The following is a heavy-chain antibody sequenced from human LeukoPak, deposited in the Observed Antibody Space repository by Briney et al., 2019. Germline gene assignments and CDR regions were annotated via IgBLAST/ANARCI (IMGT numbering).Heavy chain of an antibody. D-gene: IGHD3-16*02. V-gene: IGHV3-30*04. Sequence: GGSLRLSCVASGFTFNSYPMHWVRQTPGTGLEWVAVISFDDKIQKYADSVKGRFTISRDVSKNTLYLQMNGLRPDDTAVYYCAKGYRYQDYWGQGTLVTVSS. CDR3: AKGYRYQDY. CDR1: GFTFNSYP. J-gene: IGHJ4*02. CDR2: ISFDDKIQ.